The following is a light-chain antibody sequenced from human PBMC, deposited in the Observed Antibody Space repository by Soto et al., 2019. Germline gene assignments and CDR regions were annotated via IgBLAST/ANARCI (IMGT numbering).Light chain of an antibody. Sequence: EIVMTQSPATLSVSPGERAALSCMASQSVSSNLAWYQQKPGQAPRLLIYGASTRATGIPARFSGSGSGTEFTLTISRLQSEDFAVYYCQQYNNWPPITFGQGTRLEIK. V-gene: IGKV3-15*01. CDR1: QSVSSN. J-gene: IGKJ5*01. CDR2: GAS. CDR3: QQYNNWPPIT.